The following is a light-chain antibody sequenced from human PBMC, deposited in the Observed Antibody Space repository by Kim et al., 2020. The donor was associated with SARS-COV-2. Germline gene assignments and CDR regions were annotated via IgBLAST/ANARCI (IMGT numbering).Light chain of an antibody. V-gene: IGLV2-23*02. Sequence: QSITISCTGTGRDVGNYSLVSWYQQRPGKAPNLIIFEVSKRPSGVSNRFSGSKSGDTASLTISGLQAEDESDYYCCSYAGSSAFVIFGGGTKVTVL. CDR1: GRDVGNYSL. CDR3: CSYAGSSAFVI. J-gene: IGLJ2*01. CDR2: EVS.